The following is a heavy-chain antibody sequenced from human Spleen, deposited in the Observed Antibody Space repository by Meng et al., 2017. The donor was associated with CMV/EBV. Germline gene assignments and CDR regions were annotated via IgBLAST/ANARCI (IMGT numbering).Heavy chain of an antibody. J-gene: IGHJ6*02. D-gene: IGHD6-6*01. CDR2: INHSGST. Sequence: SETLSLTCAVYGGSFSGYYWSWIRQPPGKGLEWIGEINHSGSTNYNPSLKSRVTISVDTSKNQFSLKLSSVTAADTAVYYCARSGSSSSRFVYGMDVWGQGTTVTVSS. CDR3: ARSGSSSSRFVYGMDV. CDR1: GGSFSGYY. V-gene: IGHV4-34*01.